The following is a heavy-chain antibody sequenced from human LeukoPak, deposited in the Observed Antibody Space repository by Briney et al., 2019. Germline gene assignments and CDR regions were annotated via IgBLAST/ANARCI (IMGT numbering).Heavy chain of an antibody. CDR1: GFTFDDYG. CDR3: AKDRGYSGYDEFDY. D-gene: IGHD5-12*01. J-gene: IGHJ4*02. CDR2: ISWNSGST. Sequence: PGGSPRLSCAASGFTFDDYGMSWVRQAPGKGLEWVSGISWNSGSTGYADSVKGRFTISRDNAKNSLYLQMNSLRAEDTALYYCAKDRGYSGYDEFDYWGQGTLVTVSS. V-gene: IGHV3-9*01.